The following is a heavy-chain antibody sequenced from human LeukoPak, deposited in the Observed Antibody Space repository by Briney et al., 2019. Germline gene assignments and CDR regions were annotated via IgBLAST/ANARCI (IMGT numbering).Heavy chain of an antibody. CDR3: ARGGLVRGSIDSLIAFDF. CDR1: GDSVSRKSAG. D-gene: IGHD3-10*01. V-gene: IGHV6-1*01. CDR2: IYYRSTWYS. J-gene: IGHJ3*01. Sequence: SQTLSLTCAISGDSVSRKSAGWNWIRQSPSRGLEWLGRIYYRSTWYSDFLTSRITISPDTYKNQFSLHLDSVTPEDTAVYYYARGGLVRGSIDSLIAFDFWGQGTVVTVSS.